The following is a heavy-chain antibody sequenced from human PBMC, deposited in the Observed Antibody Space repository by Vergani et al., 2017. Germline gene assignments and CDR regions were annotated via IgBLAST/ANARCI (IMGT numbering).Heavy chain of an antibody. CDR1: GYIFTSDD. J-gene: IGHJ4*02. Sequence: QVQLVQSGAEVKKPGASVRVSCKAFGYIFTSDDIDWVRQATGQGLEWMGWMNPNSGNPGYGQRFQGRVTITRDTSISTAYLELSSLRSEDTAGYYCVKARRTFSADDCPRYYFDYWGQGTLVTVSS. D-gene: IGHD2-21*02. V-gene: IGHV1-8*01. CDR2: MNPNSGNP. CDR3: VKARRTFSADDCPRYYFDY.